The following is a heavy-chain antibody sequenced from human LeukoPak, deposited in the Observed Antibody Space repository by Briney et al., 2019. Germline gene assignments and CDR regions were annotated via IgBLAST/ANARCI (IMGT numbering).Heavy chain of an antibody. CDR3: ARDSQGLVFITTIDY. Sequence: GGSLRLPCAASGFTFINYGMHWVRQAPGKGLEWVAVIWFDGTNKYYAESVKGRFTISRDNSKKMLYLQMNSLRAEDTAVYYCARDSQGLVFITTIDYWGQGTLVTVSS. CDR2: IWFDGTNK. D-gene: IGHD3-22*01. V-gene: IGHV3-33*08. J-gene: IGHJ4*02. CDR1: GFTFINYG.